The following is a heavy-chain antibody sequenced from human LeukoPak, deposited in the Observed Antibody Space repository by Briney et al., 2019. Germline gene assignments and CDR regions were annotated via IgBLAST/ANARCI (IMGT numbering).Heavy chain of an antibody. CDR1: GYTFTGYY. J-gene: IGHJ4*02. Sequence: GASVKVSCKASGYTFTGYYMHWVRQAPGQGLEWMGWINPNSGGTSYAQKFQGRVTMTRDTSTSTVYMELSSLRSEDTAVYYCARRPNYDYFDYWGQGTLVTVSS. CDR3: ARRPNYDYFDY. CDR2: INPNSGGT. V-gene: IGHV1-2*02. D-gene: IGHD3-16*01.